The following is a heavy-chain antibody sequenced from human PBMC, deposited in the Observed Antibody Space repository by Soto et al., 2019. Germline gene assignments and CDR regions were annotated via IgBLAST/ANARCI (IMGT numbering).Heavy chain of an antibody. Sequence: SVKVSCKASGGTFSSYAISWVRQAPGQGLEWMGGVIPIFGTANYAQKFQGRGTMTADESTSTADMELSSLRSEDTAGYYCERDQIAGDSAERNYYYYYVMDVWGQGTTVTVSS. V-gene: IGHV1-69*13. CDR3: ERDQIAGDSAERNYYYYYVMDV. D-gene: IGHD6-13*01. J-gene: IGHJ6*02. CDR2: VIPIFGTA. CDR1: GGTFSSYA.